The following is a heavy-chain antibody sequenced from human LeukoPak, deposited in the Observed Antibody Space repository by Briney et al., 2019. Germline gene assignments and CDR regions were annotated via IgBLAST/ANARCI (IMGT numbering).Heavy chain of an antibody. CDR1: GFTVSSNY. D-gene: IGHD1-14*01. V-gene: IGHV3-53*01. CDR2: IYSGGNT. Sequence: PGGSLRLSCAASGFTVSSNYMSWVRQAPGKGLEWVSNIYSGGNTYYADSVKGRFTISRDNSKNTVYLQMNSLRAGDTAVYFCARVRLDRSERNLDSFENWGQGTMVTV. CDR3: ARVRLDRSERNLDSFEN. J-gene: IGHJ3*01.